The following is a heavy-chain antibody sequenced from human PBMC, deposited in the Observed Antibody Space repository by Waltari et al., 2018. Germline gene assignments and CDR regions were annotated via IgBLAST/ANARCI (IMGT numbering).Heavy chain of an antibody. D-gene: IGHD6-13*01. CDR2: ISWDSRAI. V-gene: IGHV3-9*03. CDR1: GFSFDNFA. CDR3: AKGVSSWYSFGMDV. J-gene: IGHJ6*02. Sequence: EVKVVESGGGLVQPGRSLRLSCTGSGFSFDNFAMHWVRQAPGKGRDGVSGISWDSRAIGYADSVKGRFTISRDNARNSVYLQMNSLRSEDMALYYCAKGVSSWYSFGMDVWGQGTTVTVSS.